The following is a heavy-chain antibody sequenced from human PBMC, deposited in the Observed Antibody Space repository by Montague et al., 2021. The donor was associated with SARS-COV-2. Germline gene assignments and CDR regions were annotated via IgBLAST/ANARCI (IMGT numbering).Heavy chain of an antibody. Sequence: SLRFSCAASGFTFSSYGMHWVRQAPGKGLEWVAVIWYDGSNKYYADSVKGRFTISRDNSKNTLYLQMNSLRAEDTAVYYCARDWWNGDWLFGLYYYYGMDVWGQGTTVTVSS. CDR3: ARDWWNGDWLFGLYYYYGMDV. CDR2: IWYDGSNK. V-gene: IGHV3-33*01. D-gene: IGHD3-9*01. J-gene: IGHJ6*02. CDR1: GFTFSSYG.